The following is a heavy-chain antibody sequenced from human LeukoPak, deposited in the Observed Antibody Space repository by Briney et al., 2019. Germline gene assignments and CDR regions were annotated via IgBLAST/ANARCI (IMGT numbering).Heavy chain of an antibody. Sequence: PGGSLRLSCAASGLTFSGYTMNWVRQAPGKGLEWVSSISSSSSYIYYADSVKGRFTISRDNAKNSLYPQMNSLRAEDTAVYYCARGVGMAAVGRFVNYFDYWGQGTLVTVSS. CDR1: GLTFSGYT. V-gene: IGHV3-21*01. D-gene: IGHD6-13*01. CDR2: ISSSSSYI. J-gene: IGHJ4*02. CDR3: ARGVGMAAVGRFVNYFDY.